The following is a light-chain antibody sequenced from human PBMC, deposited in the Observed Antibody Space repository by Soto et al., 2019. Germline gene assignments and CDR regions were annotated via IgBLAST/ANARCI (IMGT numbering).Light chain of an antibody. Sequence: EIVLTQSPGTLSLSPGERATLSCRASQSVSSYYLAWYQHKPGQAPRLLIYGTSNRAAGIPDRFSGSGSGTDFTLTISRLELEDFVVYYCQQYGSSQWTFGQGTKVEI. CDR1: QSVSSYY. CDR2: GTS. CDR3: QQYGSSQWT. J-gene: IGKJ1*01. V-gene: IGKV3-20*01.